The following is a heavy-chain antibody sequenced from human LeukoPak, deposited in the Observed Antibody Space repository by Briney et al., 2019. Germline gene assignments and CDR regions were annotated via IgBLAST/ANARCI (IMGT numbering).Heavy chain of an antibody. D-gene: IGHD1-26*01. CDR1: GGTFSSYA. CDR2: IIPIFGTA. J-gene: IGHJ4*02. V-gene: IGHV1-69*05. Sequence: GASVKVSCKASGGTFSSYAISWVRQAPGQGLEWMGGIIPIFGTANYAQKFQGRVTITTDESTSTAYMELSSLRSEDTAVYYCAREGSSGSYLPDYWGQGTLVTVSS. CDR3: AREGSSGSYLPDY.